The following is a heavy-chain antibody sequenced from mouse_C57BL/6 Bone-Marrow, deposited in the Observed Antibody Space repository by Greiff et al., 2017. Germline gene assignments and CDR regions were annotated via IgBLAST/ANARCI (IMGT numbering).Heavy chain of an antibody. V-gene: IGHV1-72*01. Sequence: QVQLQQSGAELVKPGASVKLSCKASGYTFTSYWMHWVKQRPGRGLEWIGRIDPNSGGTKYNEKFKSKAKLTVDKPSSTAYMHLSSLTSDDAAVYYCARARITTVVDYFDYWGQGTTLTVSS. CDR1: GYTFTSYW. CDR2: IDPNSGGT. CDR3: ARARITTVVDYFDY. D-gene: IGHD1-1*01. J-gene: IGHJ2*01.